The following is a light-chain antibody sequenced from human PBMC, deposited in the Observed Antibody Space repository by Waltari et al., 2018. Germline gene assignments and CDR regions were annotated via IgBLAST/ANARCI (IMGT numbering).Light chain of an antibody. Sequence: EIVLTQSPATLSLSPGERATLPCRASQSLNHSYLHWYQQSSGQAPRLLMYDAFSRATGIPARFSGSGSGTDFTLTISSLEAEDFAVYYCQQRIIWPPTFGQGTRLEIK. CDR1: QSLNHSY. J-gene: IGKJ5*01. CDR2: DAF. V-gene: IGKV3-11*01. CDR3: QQRIIWPPT.